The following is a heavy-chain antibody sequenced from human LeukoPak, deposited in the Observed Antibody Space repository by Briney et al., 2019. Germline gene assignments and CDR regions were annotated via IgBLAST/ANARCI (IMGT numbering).Heavy chain of an antibody. CDR2: ISSSSSYI. V-gene: IGHV3-21*01. CDR1: GFTFSTYS. D-gene: IGHD3-22*01. J-gene: IGHJ4*02. Sequence: PGGSLRLSCSASGFTFSTYSMNWVRQAPGKGLEWVSSISSSSSYIYYADSVKGRFTISRDNAKNSLYLQMNSLRAEDTAVYYCASTMDYYDSSGYTYWGQGTLVTVSS. CDR3: ASTMDYYDSSGYTY.